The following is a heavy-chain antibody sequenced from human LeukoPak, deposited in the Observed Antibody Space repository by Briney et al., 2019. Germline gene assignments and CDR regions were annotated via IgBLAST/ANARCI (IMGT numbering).Heavy chain of an antibody. V-gene: IGHV1-2*02. D-gene: IGHD2-2*01. CDR2: INPNSGGT. J-gene: IGHJ6*03. CDR3: ARDGQYQLYNYYYYYMDV. CDR1: GYNFTGYY. Sequence: GASVKVSCKASGYNFTGYYIHWVRQAPGQGLEWMGWINPNSGGTNYAQKLQGRVTMTRDTSISTVYMELSRLRSDDTAVYYCARDGQYQLYNYYYYYMDVWGKGTTVTISS.